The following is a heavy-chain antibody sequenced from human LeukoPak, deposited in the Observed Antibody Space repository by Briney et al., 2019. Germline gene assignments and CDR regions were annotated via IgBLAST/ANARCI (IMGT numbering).Heavy chain of an antibody. Sequence: ASVKVSCKASGYTFTGYYMHWVRQAPGQGLEWMGGIIPIFGTANYAQKFQGRVTITTDESTSTAYMELSSLRSEDTAVYYCARPKAAAWYYFDYWGQGTLVTVSS. D-gene: IGHD6-13*01. V-gene: IGHV1-69*05. CDR1: GYTFTGYY. CDR3: ARPKAAAWYYFDY. CDR2: IIPIFGTA. J-gene: IGHJ4*02.